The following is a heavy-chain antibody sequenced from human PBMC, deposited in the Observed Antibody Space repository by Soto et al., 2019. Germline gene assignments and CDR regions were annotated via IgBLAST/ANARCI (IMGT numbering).Heavy chain of an antibody. V-gene: IGHV3-33*01. Sequence: GGSLRLSCAASGFTFSSYGMHWARQAPGKGLEWVAVIWYDGSNKYYADSVKGRFTISRDNSKNTLYLQMNSLRAEDTAVYYCARRITMVRDYYYYGMDVWGQGTTVTSP. D-gene: IGHD3-10*01. J-gene: IGHJ6*02. CDR1: GFTFSSYG. CDR3: ARRITMVRDYYYYGMDV. CDR2: IWYDGSNK.